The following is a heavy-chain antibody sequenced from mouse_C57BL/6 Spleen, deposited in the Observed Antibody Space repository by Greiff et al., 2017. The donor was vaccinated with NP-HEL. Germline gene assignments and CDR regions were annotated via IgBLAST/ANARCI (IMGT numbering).Heavy chain of an antibody. V-gene: IGHV1-52*01. Sequence: QVQLQQPGAELVRPGSSVKLSCKASGYTFTSYWMHWVKQRPIQGLEWIGNIDPSDSETHYNQKFKDKATLTVDKSSSTAYMQLSSLTSEDSAVYYCAREDYGNPYYLDYWGQGTTLTVSS. CDR3: AREDYGNPYYLDY. D-gene: IGHD2-1*01. J-gene: IGHJ2*01. CDR1: GYTFTSYW. CDR2: IDPSDSET.